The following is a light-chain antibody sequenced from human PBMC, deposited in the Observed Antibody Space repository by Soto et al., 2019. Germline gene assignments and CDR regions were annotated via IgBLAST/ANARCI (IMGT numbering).Light chain of an antibody. J-gene: IGKJ1*01. V-gene: IGKV3D-15*01. CDR3: QQYGSSGT. CDR2: DAS. Sequence: EIVMTQSPATLSVSPGDRATLSCRASQSVDNDLAWYQQKPGQPPRLLIYDASTRATGIPARFSGSGSGTDFILTINRLEPEDFAVYYCQQYGSSGTFGQGTKVDI. CDR1: QSVDND.